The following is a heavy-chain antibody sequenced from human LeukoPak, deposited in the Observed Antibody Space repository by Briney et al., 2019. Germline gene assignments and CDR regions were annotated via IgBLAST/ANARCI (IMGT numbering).Heavy chain of an antibody. CDR3: ARGSRYKPDFFDD. D-gene: IGHD3-3*01. Sequence: PSETLSLTCSVSGGSMRHSYWTWIRQTPEKGLEWIGYVYDNGNSNSRSSLRSRVSMSVDTSKNEFSLKLSSVAAADTAVYFCARGSRYKPDFFDDWGLGTPVTVSS. V-gene: IGHV4-59*01. CDR2: VYDNGNS. J-gene: IGHJ4*02. CDR1: GGSMRHSY.